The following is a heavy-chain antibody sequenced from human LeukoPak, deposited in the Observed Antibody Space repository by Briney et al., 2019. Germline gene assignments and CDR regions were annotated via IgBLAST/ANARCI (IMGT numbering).Heavy chain of an antibody. J-gene: IGHJ4*02. Sequence: GGSLRLSCAASGFTFSSSAMSWVRQAPGKGLDWVSAISGSGDTTYYADSVKGRFTISRDNSKNTLYLQMNSLRAEDTAVYYCANHLAQALSSDDYWGQGTLVAVSS. CDR3: ANHLAQALSSDDY. CDR2: ISGSGDTT. CDR1: GFTFSSSA. V-gene: IGHV3-23*01. D-gene: IGHD1-26*01.